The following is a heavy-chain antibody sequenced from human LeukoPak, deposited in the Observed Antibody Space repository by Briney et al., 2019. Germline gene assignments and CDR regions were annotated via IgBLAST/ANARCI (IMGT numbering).Heavy chain of an antibody. CDR2: IYYSGST. CDR3: ARGSSSWYTASFDY. D-gene: IGHD6-13*01. V-gene: IGHV4-59*01. Sequence: SETLSLTCTVSGGSISSYYWSWIRQPPGKGLEWIGYIYYSGSTNYNPSLKSRVTISVDTSKNQFSLKLSSVTAADTAVYYCARGSSSWYTASFDYWGQGTLVTVSS. J-gene: IGHJ4*02. CDR1: GGSISSYY.